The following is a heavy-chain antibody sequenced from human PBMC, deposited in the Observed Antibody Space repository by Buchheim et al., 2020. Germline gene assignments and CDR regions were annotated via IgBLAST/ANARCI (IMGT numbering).Heavy chain of an antibody. J-gene: IGHJ6*03. D-gene: IGHD2-21*01. V-gene: IGHV4-4*02. CDR3: AKKSGDASDDYYYYYMDV. CDR2: VDHSGRI. Sequence: QVQLQESGPRLVKPSGTLSLTCAVSGDSISSSYWWNWVRQPPGKGLEWIGEVDHSGRINYNPSLKTRVTLSVDQSNNQFSLELTSVTAADTAIYYCAKKSGDASDDYYYYYMDVWGKGT. CDR1: GDSISSSYW.